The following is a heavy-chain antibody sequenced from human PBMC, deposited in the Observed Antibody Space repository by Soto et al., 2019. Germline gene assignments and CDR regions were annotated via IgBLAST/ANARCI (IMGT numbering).Heavy chain of an antibody. CDR3: ASEQWRVYSWYYGIDV. V-gene: IGHV1-18*01. CDR1: GYTFTSYG. J-gene: IGHJ6*02. CDR2: ISAYNGNT. Sequence: ASVKVSCKASGYTFTSYGISWVRQAPGQGLEWVGWISAYNGNTNYAQKLQGRVTMTTDTSTSTAYMELRSLRSDDTAVYYCASEQWRVYSWYYGIDVWGQGTTVTVSS. D-gene: IGHD6-19*01.